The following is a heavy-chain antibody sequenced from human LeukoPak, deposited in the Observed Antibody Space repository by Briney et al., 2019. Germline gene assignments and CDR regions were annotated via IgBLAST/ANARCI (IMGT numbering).Heavy chain of an antibody. CDR2: MNPNSGNT. CDR1: GYTFTSYD. Sequence: ASVKVSCKASGYTFTSYDINWVRQATGQGLEWMGWMNPNSGNTGYAQKFQGRVTMATDTSTSTAYMELRSLRSDDTAVYYCARDWSIASGIDYWGQGTLVTVSS. J-gene: IGHJ4*02. CDR3: ARDWSIASGIDY. V-gene: IGHV1-8*01. D-gene: IGHD3-10*01.